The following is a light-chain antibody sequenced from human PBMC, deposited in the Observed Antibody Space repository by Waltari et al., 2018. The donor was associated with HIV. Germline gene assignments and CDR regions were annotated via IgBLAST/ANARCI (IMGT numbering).Light chain of an antibody. V-gene: IGLV1-51*01. Sequence: QSVLTQPPSVSAAPGQSVTVSCYGSSSNIGNGYVSWYQQIPGTAPKLLIDDNTRRPSGIPDRLSGSKSCTSATLDIAALQTGDDADYFCGTWDSSLRMVFGGGTKLTVL. CDR2: DNT. CDR3: GTWDSSLRMV. CDR1: SSNIGNGY. J-gene: IGLJ2*01.